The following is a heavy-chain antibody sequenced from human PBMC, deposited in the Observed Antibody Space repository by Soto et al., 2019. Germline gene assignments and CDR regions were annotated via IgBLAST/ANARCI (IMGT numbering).Heavy chain of an antibody. CDR1: GASISSSTLY. V-gene: IGHV4-39*01. CDR2: IYYIGST. Sequence: PSETLSLTCNVSGASISSSTLYWGWIRQPPGKGLEWIGTIYYIGSTYYNPSLKSRVTISVDTSKNQLSLALNSVTAADTAVSYCARDGDARSSLNHFGYWRLGTL. J-gene: IGHJ4*02. D-gene: IGHD6-13*01. CDR3: ARDGDARSSLNHFGY.